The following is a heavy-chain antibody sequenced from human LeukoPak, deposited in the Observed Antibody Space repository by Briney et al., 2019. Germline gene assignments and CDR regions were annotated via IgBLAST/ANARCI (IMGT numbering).Heavy chain of an antibody. Sequence: PGGSLRLSCAASGFTFSSYGMHWVRQAPGKGLEWVAFIRYDGSNKYYADSVKGRFTISRDNAKNSLYLQMNSLRAEDTALYYCARDLYYYDSSGLYGYWGQGTLVTVSS. CDR2: IRYDGSNK. CDR1: GFTFSSYG. V-gene: IGHV3-30*02. D-gene: IGHD3-22*01. CDR3: ARDLYYYDSSGLYGY. J-gene: IGHJ4*02.